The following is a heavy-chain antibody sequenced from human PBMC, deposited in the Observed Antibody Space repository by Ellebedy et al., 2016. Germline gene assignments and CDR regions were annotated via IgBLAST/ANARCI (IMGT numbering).Heavy chain of an antibody. V-gene: IGHV3-64*04. CDR1: GFTFSSYA. J-gene: IGHJ4*02. CDR2: ISSNGGST. Sequence: GESLKISCSASGFTFSSYAMHWVRQAPGKGLEYVSAISSNGGSTYYADSVRGRFTISRDNSKNTLYLQMNSLRAEDTAVYYCPYSSGWYKFDYWGQGALVTVSS. CDR3: PYSSGWYKFDY. D-gene: IGHD6-19*01.